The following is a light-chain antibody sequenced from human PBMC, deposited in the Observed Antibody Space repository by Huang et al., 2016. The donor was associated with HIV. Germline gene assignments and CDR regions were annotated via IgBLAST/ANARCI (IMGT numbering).Light chain of an antibody. CDR1: QSLVHSDGNTY. V-gene: IGKV2-30*02. Sequence: DVVMTQSPLSLPVTLGQPASISCTSSQSLVHSDGNTYLNWFQQRPGHSPRRLIYKVFNRDSGVPDRFIGSGSGTDFTLKISRVEAEDVAVYYCIQGTYWPYTFGPGTRLEIQ. CDR2: KVF. J-gene: IGKJ2*01. CDR3: IQGTYWPYT.